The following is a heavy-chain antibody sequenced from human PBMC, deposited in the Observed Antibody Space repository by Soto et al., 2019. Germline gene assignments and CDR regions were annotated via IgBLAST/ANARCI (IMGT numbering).Heavy chain of an antibody. J-gene: IGHJ4*02. V-gene: IGHV4-59*01. CDR1: GGSISSYY. Sequence: SSETLSLTCTVSGGSISSYYWSWIRQPPGKGLEWIGYIYYSGSTNYNPSLKSRVTISVDTSKNQFSLKLSSVTAADTAVYYCARDEGAAAGYYFDYWGQGTLVTVSS. CDR2: IYYSGST. CDR3: ARDEGAAAGYYFDY. D-gene: IGHD6-13*01.